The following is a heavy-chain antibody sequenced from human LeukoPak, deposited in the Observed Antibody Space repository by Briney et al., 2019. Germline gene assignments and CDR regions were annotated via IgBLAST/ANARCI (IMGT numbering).Heavy chain of an antibody. CDR1: GGSISSYY. J-gene: IGHJ3*02. V-gene: IGHV4-59*01. Sequence: NPSETLSLTCTVSGGSISSYYWSLIRQPPGKGLEWIGYIYYSGSTNYNPSLKSRVTISVDTSKNQFSLKLSSVTAADTAVYYCARGLPNDDAFDIWGQGTMVTVSS. CDR2: IYYSGST. CDR3: ARGLPNDDAFDI. D-gene: IGHD2-2*01.